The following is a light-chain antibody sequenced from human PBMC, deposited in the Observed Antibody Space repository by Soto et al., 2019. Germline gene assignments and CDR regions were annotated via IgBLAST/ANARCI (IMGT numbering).Light chain of an antibody. J-gene: IGKJ1*01. CDR2: AAS. CDR1: QSISSY. CDR3: QQSYSTLWT. V-gene: IGKV1-39*01. Sequence: DIQMTQSPSSLSASVGDRVTLTCRASQSISSYLNWYQQKPGKAPKLLIYAASSLQSGVPSRFSGSGSGTDFTLTISSLQPEDFATYYCQQSYSTLWTFSQGTKVDIK.